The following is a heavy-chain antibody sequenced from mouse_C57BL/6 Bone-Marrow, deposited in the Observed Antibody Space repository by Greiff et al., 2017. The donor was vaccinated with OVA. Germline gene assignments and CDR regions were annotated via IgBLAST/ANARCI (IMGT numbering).Heavy chain of an antibody. J-gene: IGHJ3*01. CDR2: ISSGGSYT. V-gene: IGHV5-6*01. CDR1: GFTFSSYG. CDR3: ARQGGLAY. Sequence: EVHLVESGGDLVKPGGSLKLSCAASGFTFSSYGMSLVRQTPDKRLEWVATISSGGSYTYYPDSVKGRFTISRDNAKNTLYLQMSSLKSEDTAMYYCARQGGLAYWGQGTLVTVSA. D-gene: IGHD3-3*01.